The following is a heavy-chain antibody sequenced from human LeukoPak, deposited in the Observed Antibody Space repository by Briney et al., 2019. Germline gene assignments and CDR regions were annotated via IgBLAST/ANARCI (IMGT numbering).Heavy chain of an antibody. D-gene: IGHD3-22*01. J-gene: IGHJ4*02. V-gene: IGHV3-73*01. CDR1: GFTFSGST. CDR2: IGSKANNYAT. Sequence: GGSLRLSCAASGFTFSGSTMHWVRQASGKGLEWVGRIGSKANNYATAYATSVKGRFTLSRDDSKNTAYLQMNSLRAEDTAVYYCTGLYDSSGYFPITTAGLFDYWGQGTLVTVSS. CDR3: TGLYDSSGYFPITTAGLFDY.